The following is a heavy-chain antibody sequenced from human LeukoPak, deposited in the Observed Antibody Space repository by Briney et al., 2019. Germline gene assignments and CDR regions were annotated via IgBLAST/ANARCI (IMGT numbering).Heavy chain of an antibody. J-gene: IGHJ3*02. D-gene: IGHD4-23*01. V-gene: IGHV3-23*01. Sequence: GGSLRLSCAASGFTFSSYAMSWVRQAPGKGLEWVSAISGSGGSTYYADSVKGRFTISRDNSKNTLYLQMNSLRAEDTALYYCARLRWPNDAFDIWGQGTMVTVSS. CDR1: GFTFSSYA. CDR3: ARLRWPNDAFDI. CDR2: ISGSGGST.